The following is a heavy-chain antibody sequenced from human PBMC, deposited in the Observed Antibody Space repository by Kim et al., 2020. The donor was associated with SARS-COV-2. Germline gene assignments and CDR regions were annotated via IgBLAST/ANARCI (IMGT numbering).Heavy chain of an antibody. CDR3: AKSSPYGGDSHHYFDY. J-gene: IGHJ4*01. D-gene: IGHD2-21*02. Sequence: GGSLRLSCAASGFTFSTYVMTWVRQAPGKGLEWVSVISRGRSSTFYADSVKGRFTISRDNSKNTLYLQMNSLRVDDSAVYYCAKSSPYGGDSHHYFDYWG. CDR2: ISRGRSST. V-gene: IGHV3-23*01. CDR1: GFTFSTYV.